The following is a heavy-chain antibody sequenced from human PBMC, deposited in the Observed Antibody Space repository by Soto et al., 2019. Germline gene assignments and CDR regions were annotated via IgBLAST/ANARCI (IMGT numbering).Heavy chain of an antibody. CDR1: GGP. D-gene: IGHD1-26*01. CDR2: TYHSGSP. CDR3: HKYSGSFTIPAT. Sequence: GGPRTFKKKPPGKALEWIGHTYHSGSPNYNPSLKSRVTISVDTSKNQFSLKLSSVTAADTAVYYCHKYSGSFTIPATLGPGTLVTVSS. V-gene: IGHV4-30-2*04. J-gene: IGHJ5*02.